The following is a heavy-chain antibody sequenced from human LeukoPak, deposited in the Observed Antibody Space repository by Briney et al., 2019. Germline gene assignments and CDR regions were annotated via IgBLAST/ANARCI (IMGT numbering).Heavy chain of an antibody. CDR2: MNPNSGNT. CDR3: ARVVGSGDFWSGYYYYFDY. V-gene: IGHV1-8*02. Sequence: ASVKVSCKASGYTFTSYDINWVRQATGQGLEWMGWMNPNSGNTGYAQKCQARVTITRNTSISTAYMELNSLRSDDTAVYYCARVVGSGDFWSGYYYYFDYWGQGTLVTVSS. D-gene: IGHD3-3*01. CDR1: GYTFTSYD. J-gene: IGHJ4*02.